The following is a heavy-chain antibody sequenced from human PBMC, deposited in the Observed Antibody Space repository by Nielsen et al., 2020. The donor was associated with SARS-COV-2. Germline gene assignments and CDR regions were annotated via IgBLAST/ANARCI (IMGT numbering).Heavy chain of an antibody. J-gene: IGHJ4*02. D-gene: IGHD5-12*01. V-gene: IGHV3-23*01. CDR1: GFIFSSYA. CDR3: VRGLLASPFDY. CDR2: LSGNGADT. Sequence: GESLKISCAASGFIFSSYAMSWVRQAPGKGLEWVSGLSGNGADTYYADSVKGRFTISRDNSRNTVYLQINSLRAEDTAVFYCVRGLLASPFDYWGQGTLVTVSS.